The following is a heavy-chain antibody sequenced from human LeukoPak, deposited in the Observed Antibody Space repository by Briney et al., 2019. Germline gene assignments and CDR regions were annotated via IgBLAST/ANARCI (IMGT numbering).Heavy chain of an antibody. V-gene: IGHV3-23*01. D-gene: IGHD6-19*01. Sequence: GGSLRLSCAASGVTFSSYAMSWVRQAPGKGLEWVSGISGSGASIYYADSVKGRFSIFRDNSKNTLYLKMKSLRAEDTAVYYCASSSGWYTPSYNWFDPWGQGTLVTVAS. CDR1: GVTFSSYA. J-gene: IGHJ5*02. CDR3: ASSSGWYTPSYNWFDP. CDR2: ISGSGASI.